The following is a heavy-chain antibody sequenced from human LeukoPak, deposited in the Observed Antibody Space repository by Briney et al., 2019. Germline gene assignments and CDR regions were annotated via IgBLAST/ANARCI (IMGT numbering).Heavy chain of an antibody. CDR1: GFIFSSYA. V-gene: IGHV3-23*01. D-gene: IGHD3-3*01. CDR2: ISGSGGST. J-gene: IGHJ3*02. Sequence: GGSLRLSCAASGFIFSSYAMSWVRQAPGKGLEWVSAISGSGGSTYYADSVKGRFTISRDNSKNTLYLQMNSLRAEDTAVYYCAKHVLRFLEWLPIDAFDIWGQGTMVTVSS. CDR3: AKHVLRFLEWLPIDAFDI.